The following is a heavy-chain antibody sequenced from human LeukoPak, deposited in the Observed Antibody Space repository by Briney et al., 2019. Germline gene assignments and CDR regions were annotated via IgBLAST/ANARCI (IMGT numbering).Heavy chain of an antibody. D-gene: IGHD3-22*01. CDR1: GYTFTAYY. Sequence: VSVKVSCKASGYTFTAYYIHWVRQAPGQGLEWMGLINPNSGGTNYAQKFQGRVTMTRDASISTAYMELSGLRSDDTAVYYCARDTNYYDSSGYYLAFWGQGTLVTVSS. J-gene: IGHJ4*02. CDR2: INPNSGGT. CDR3: ARDTNYYDSSGYYLAF. V-gene: IGHV1-2*02.